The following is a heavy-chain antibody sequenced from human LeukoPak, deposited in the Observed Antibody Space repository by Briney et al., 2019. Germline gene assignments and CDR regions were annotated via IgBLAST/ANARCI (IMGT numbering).Heavy chain of an antibody. D-gene: IGHD3-3*01. CDR2: IHHTYSDT. CDR3: ARYGGDYIRYYNFWNGPGNWFDP. Sequence: AGGSLKISCNGSGYTFSNYWIAWVRQMPGKGLDWIGIIHHTYSDTRYSPSFQGQVTISVDRSISTAYLQWGTLKASDTAMYYCARYGGDYIRYYNFWNGPGNWFDPWGQGTLVTVSS. V-gene: IGHV5-51*01. J-gene: IGHJ5*02. CDR1: GYTFSNYW.